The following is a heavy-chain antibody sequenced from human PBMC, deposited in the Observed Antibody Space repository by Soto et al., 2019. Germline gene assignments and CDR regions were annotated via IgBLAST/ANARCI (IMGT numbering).Heavy chain of an antibody. Sequence: SETLSLTCTVSGGSISSYYWSWIRQPAGKGLEWIGRIYTSGSTNYNPPLKSRVTMSVDTSKNQFSLKLSSVTAADTAVYYCARSSSSTTIGGKYYFDYWGQGTLVTVSS. V-gene: IGHV4-4*07. CDR1: GGSISSYY. J-gene: IGHJ4*02. D-gene: IGHD2-2*01. CDR3: ARSSSSTTIGGKYYFDY. CDR2: IYTSGST.